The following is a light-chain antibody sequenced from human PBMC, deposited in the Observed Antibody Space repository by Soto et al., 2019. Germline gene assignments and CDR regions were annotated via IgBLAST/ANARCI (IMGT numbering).Light chain of an antibody. CDR1: QSISSW. J-gene: IGKJ1*01. CDR3: QQYNSLWT. Sequence: DIQMTHSPSTLSASVGDIVTITCRASQSISSWLAWYQQKPGKAPKLLIYKASSLESGVPSRFSGSGSGTEFTLTISSLQPDDFATYYCQQYNSLWTFGQGTKVDIK. V-gene: IGKV1-5*03. CDR2: KAS.